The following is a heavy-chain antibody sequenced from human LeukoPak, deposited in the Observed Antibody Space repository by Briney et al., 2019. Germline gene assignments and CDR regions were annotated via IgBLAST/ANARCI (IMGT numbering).Heavy chain of an antibody. J-gene: IGHJ5*02. Sequence: PSETLSLTCTVSGASVSSASYWTWIRQPPGQGVEWIAHIYNGVNTNYNPSLKSRVTISVDTSKNQFSLRLNSVTAADTAVCYCARSRAFNSGAFDPWGQGSLVTVSS. CDR1: GASVSSASY. CDR3: ARSRAFNSGAFDP. V-gene: IGHV4-61*01. CDR2: IYNGVNT. D-gene: IGHD1-26*01.